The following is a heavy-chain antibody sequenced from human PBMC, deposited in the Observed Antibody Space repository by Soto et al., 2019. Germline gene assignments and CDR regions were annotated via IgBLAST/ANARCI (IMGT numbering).Heavy chain of an antibody. J-gene: IGHJ4*02. V-gene: IGHV3-15*01. CDR2: IKSKTDGGTT. Sequence: EVQLVESGGGLVKPGGSLRLSCAASGITFSNAWMSWVRQAPGKGLEWVGRIKSKTDGGTTDYAAPVKGRLTISRDDSKNMLHLQMNSLKIEDTAVYYCTTEGVIPSARYYFYSWGQGTLVTVSS. CDR3: TTEGVIPSARYYFYS. D-gene: IGHD2-2*01. CDR1: GITFSNAW.